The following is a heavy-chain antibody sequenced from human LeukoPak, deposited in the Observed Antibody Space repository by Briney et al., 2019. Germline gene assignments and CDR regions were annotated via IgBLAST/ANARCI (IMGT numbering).Heavy chain of an antibody. CDR3: ARDPEYYFDY. D-gene: IGHD1-14*01. J-gene: IGHJ4*02. CDR1: GFTFSSYW. V-gene: IGHV3-7*01. CDR2: INHNGNVN. Sequence: GGSLRLSCAASGFTFSSYWMNWARQAPGKGLEWVASINHNGNVNYYVDSVKGRFTISRDNAKNSLYLQMNSLRAEDTAVYYCARDPEYYFDYWGQGTLVTVSS.